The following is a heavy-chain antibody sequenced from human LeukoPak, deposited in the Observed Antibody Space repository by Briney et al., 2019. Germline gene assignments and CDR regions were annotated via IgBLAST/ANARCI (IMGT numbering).Heavy chain of an antibody. D-gene: IGHD6-13*01. Sequence: SQTLSLTCAISGDSVSSNSAAWNWIRQSPSRGLEWLGRTYYRSKWYNDYAVSVKSRITINPDTSKNQFSLQLNSVTPEDAAAYYCARAPPGGSSWYYDAFDIWGQGTMVTVSS. CDR3: ARAPPGGSSWYYDAFDI. V-gene: IGHV6-1*01. CDR1: GDSVSSNSAA. CDR2: TYYRSKWYN. J-gene: IGHJ3*02.